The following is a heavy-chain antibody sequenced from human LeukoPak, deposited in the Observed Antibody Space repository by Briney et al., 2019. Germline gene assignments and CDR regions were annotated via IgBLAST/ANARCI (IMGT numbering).Heavy chain of an antibody. Sequence: PGGSLGLSCAASGFTFSSYAMHWVRQAPGKGLEYVSAISSNGGSTYYANSVKGRFTISRDNSKNTLYLQMGSLRAEDMAVYYCAREGYSGCEPEAFDIWGQGTMVTVSS. CDR3: AREGYSGCEPEAFDI. J-gene: IGHJ3*02. CDR1: GFTFSSYA. CDR2: ISSNGGST. V-gene: IGHV3-64*01. D-gene: IGHD5-12*01.